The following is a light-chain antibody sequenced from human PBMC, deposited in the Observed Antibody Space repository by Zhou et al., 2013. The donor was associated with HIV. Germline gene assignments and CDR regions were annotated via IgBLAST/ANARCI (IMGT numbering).Light chain of an antibody. V-gene: IGKV3-11*01. J-gene: IGKJ1*01. CDR3: QQRSNWPPRWT. Sequence: EIVLTQSPATLSLSPGEGATLPCRTSQSVSASLAWYQQKPGQAPRLLIYDASNRATGIPARFSGNGSGTDFTLTISSLEPEDFALYYCQQRSNWPPRWTFGQGPRWKSN. CDR1: QSVSAS. CDR2: DAS.